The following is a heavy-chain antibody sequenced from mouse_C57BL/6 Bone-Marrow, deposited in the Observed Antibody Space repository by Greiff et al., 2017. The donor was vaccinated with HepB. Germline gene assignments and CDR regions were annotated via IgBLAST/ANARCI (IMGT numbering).Heavy chain of an antibody. J-gene: IGHJ3*01. CDR3: ARGWSAY. V-gene: IGHV1-69*01. Sequence: QVQLQQPGAELVMPGASVKLSCKASGYTFTSYWMHWLKQRPGQGLEWIGEIDPSDSYTNYNQKFTGKSTLTVDKSSSTAYMHLSSLTSEDSAVYYCARGWSAYWGQGTLVTVSA. CDR1: GYTFTSYW. D-gene: IGHD2-3*01. CDR2: IDPSDSYT.